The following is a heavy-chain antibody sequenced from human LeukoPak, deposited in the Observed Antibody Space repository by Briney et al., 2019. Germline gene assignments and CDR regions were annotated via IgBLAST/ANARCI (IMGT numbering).Heavy chain of an antibody. Sequence: GGSLRLSCAASGFTFSSYGMHWVRQAPGKGLEWVAVIWYDGSNKYYADSVKGRFTISGDNSKNTLYLQMNSLRAEDTAVYYCARDRRRYYGLGSYWADYWGQGTLVTVSS. D-gene: IGHD3-10*01. J-gene: IGHJ4*02. V-gene: IGHV3-33*01. CDR1: GFTFSSYG. CDR3: ARDRRRYYGLGSYWADY. CDR2: IWYDGSNK.